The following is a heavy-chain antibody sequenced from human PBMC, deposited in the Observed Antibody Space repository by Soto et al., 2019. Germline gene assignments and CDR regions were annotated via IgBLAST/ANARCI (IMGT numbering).Heavy chain of an antibody. J-gene: IGHJ4*02. CDR1: GGSISSYY. CDR3: ARALVGATYYFDY. D-gene: IGHD1-26*01. Sequence: QVQLQESGPGLVKPSETLSLTCTVSGGSISSYYWSWIRQPPGKGLEWIGYIYYSGSTNYNPSLKSRVTLSVDTSKNQFSLKLSSVTAADTAVYYCARALVGATYYFDYWGQGTLVTVSS. CDR2: IYYSGST. V-gene: IGHV4-59*01.